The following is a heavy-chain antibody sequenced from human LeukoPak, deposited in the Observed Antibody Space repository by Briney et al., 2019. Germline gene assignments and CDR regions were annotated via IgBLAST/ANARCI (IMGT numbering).Heavy chain of an antibody. D-gene: IGHD3/OR15-3a*01. V-gene: IGHV3-15*01. Sequence: PGGSLRLSCAASGFTFSNAWMGWVRQAPGRGLEWVGRIKRKGDDGTIDYAAPVKGRLSISRGDSKNTLYLQMNSLKSEDTAVEYCTAGTGRSDFDYWGQGTLVTVSS. CDR2: IKRKGDDGTI. CDR3: TAGTGRSDFDY. J-gene: IGHJ4*02. CDR1: GFTFSNAW.